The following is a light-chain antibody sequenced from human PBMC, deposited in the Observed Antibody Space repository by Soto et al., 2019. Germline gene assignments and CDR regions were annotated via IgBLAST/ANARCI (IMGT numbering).Light chain of an antibody. J-gene: IGKJ3*01. CDR3: QQFGSSPGFT. Sequence: EIVLTQSPGTLSLSPGERATLSCRARQSINNRYLAWYQQKPGQAPRLLIYGASSRATGIPDRFIGSGFGTVFTLTISRLEPEDFAVYYCQQFGSSPGFTFGPGTKVDIK. V-gene: IGKV3-20*01. CDR2: GAS. CDR1: QSINNRY.